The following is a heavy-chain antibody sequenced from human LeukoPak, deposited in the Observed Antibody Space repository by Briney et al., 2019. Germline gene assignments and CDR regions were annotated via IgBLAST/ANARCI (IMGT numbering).Heavy chain of an antibody. CDR3: AREPSGPDDYYYGMDV. CDR1: GGSFGGYY. CDR2: ISSSGSTI. V-gene: IGHV3-11*01. J-gene: IGHJ6*02. D-gene: IGHD1-26*01. Sequence: LSLTCAVYGGSFGGYYWSWIRQAPGKGLEWVSYISSSGSTIYYADSVKGRFTISRDNAKNSLYLQMNSLRAEDTAVYYCAREPSGPDDYYYGMDVWGQGTTVTVSS.